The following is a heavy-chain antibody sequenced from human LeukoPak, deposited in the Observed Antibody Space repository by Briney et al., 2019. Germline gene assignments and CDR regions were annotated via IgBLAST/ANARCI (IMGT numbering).Heavy chain of an antibody. V-gene: IGHV4-59*01. Sequence: LETLSLTCTVSGGSMTNYYWSWIRQTPGKGLEWIGYIFYTGNTNYSPSLKSRLTISVDTSKNQFSLNLSSVTTADTAVYYCARGEGDYGANWYFDLWGRGTLVTVSS. CDR3: ARGEGDYGANWYFDL. D-gene: IGHD4-17*01. CDR1: GGSMTNYY. J-gene: IGHJ2*01. CDR2: IFYTGNT.